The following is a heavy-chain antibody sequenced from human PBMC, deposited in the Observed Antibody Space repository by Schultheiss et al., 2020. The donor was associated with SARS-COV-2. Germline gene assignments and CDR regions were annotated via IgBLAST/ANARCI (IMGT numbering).Heavy chain of an antibody. Sequence: GGSLRLSCAASGFTFSDYYMSWIRQAPGKGLEWVSAVSGSGGSTYYADSVKGRFTISRDNSKNTLYLQMNSLRAEDTAVYYCARDPYGGNSYYYYYGMDVWGQGTTVTVSS. V-gene: IGHV3-23*01. CDR1: GFTFSDYY. CDR3: ARDPYGGNSYYYYYGMDV. CDR2: VSGSGGST. D-gene: IGHD4-23*01. J-gene: IGHJ6*02.